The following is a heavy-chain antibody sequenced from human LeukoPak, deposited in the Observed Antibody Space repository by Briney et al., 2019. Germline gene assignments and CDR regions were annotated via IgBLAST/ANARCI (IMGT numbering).Heavy chain of an antibody. CDR2: IIPIFGTA. D-gene: IGHD3-22*01. V-gene: IGHV1-69*05. J-gene: IGHJ3*02. Sequence: SVTVSCKASGGTFSSYAISWVRQAPGQGLEWMGGIIPIFGTANYAQKFQGRVTITTDESTSTAYKELSSLRSEDTAVYYCARTISVVITTSAFDIWGQGTMVTVSS. CDR1: GGTFSSYA. CDR3: ARTISVVITTSAFDI.